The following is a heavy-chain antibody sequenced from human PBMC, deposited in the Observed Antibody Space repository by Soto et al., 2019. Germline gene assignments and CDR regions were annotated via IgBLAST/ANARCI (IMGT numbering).Heavy chain of an antibody. CDR1: SGSISSSNW. D-gene: IGHD1-20*01. Sequence: QVQLQESGPGLVKPSGTLSLTCAVSSGSISSSNWWSWVRQPPGKGLEWIGEIFHSGSPNYNLSLKSRVTISLDKSNNEVSLKLSSVTAADTAIYYCARSSNAIIGTKNFDHWGHGILVTVSS. CDR3: ARSSNAIIGTKNFDH. J-gene: IGHJ4*01. V-gene: IGHV4-4*02. CDR2: IFHSGSP.